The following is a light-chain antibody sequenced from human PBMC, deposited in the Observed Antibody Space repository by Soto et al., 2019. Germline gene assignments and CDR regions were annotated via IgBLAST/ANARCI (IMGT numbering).Light chain of an antibody. Sequence: QSVLSQPSSVSGSPGQSSTISCTGTISDVGAYNFVSWHQQHPGKAPKLMIYNVYDRPSGISYRFSGYKSGNTASLTISGLQGEDEADYYCSAYTVSRTYVFGTGTKVTV. V-gene: IGLV2-14*03. CDR2: NVY. CDR1: ISDVGAYNF. J-gene: IGLJ1*01. CDR3: SAYTVSRTYV.